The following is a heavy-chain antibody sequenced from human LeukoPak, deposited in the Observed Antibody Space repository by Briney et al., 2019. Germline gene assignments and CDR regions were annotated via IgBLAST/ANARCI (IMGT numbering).Heavy chain of an antibody. CDR2: FHYSGST. Sequence: SETLSLTCTVSSASISGYYWSWIRQSPGKGLEWIGFFHYSGSTNYNPSLNSRVTTSIDTSMNQLSLTLVSVTAADTAVYFCARHHDGGPKLRLDFWGLGVLVTVSS. CDR3: ARHHDGGPKLRLDF. D-gene: IGHD2-15*01. J-gene: IGHJ4*02. CDR1: SASISGYY. V-gene: IGHV4-59*08.